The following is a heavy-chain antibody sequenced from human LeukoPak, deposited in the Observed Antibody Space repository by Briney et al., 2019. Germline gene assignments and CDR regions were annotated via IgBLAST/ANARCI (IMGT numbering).Heavy chain of an antibody. V-gene: IGHV4-59*08. CDR1: GGSISSYY. J-gene: IGHJ4*02. CDR3: ARHSAIVGAPHFDY. CDR2: IYYSGST. Sequence: SETLSLTCTVSGGSISSYYWSWIRQPPGKGLEWVGYIYYSGSTNYNPSLKSRVTISVDTSRNEFSLRLTSVTAADTAMYYCARHSAIVGAPHFDYWGQGTLVTVSS. D-gene: IGHD1-26*01.